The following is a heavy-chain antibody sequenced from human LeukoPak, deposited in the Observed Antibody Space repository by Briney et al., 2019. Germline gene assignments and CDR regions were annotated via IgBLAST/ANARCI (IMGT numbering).Heavy chain of an antibody. CDR2: IIPVFGTG. V-gene: IGHV1-69*13. CDR1: GGIFKNFG. CDR3: ARGKRELLQLYHFDF. J-gene: IGHJ4*02. Sequence: ASVKVSCKASGGIFKNFGISWLRQAPGQGPEWMGGIIPVFGTGDYSKKFQGRLTITSDESTSTAYMELSSLTSEDTAVYFCARGKRELLQLYHFDFWGQGTLVTVSS. D-gene: IGHD1-7*01.